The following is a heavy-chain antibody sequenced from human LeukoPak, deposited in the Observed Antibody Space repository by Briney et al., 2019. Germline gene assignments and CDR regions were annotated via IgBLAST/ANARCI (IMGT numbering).Heavy chain of an antibody. Sequence: GGSLRLSCAASGFTFINAWMAWVRQAPGKGLEWVGRIKAKAHGGTIEYAAPVKGRFTISRDDSKNTLYLQMNSLKTGDTAVYYCTTDGVGVEGATYDNWGQGTLVSVSS. V-gene: IGHV3-15*01. CDR3: TTDGVGVEGATYDN. CDR2: IKAKAHGGTI. CDR1: GFTFINAW. J-gene: IGHJ4*02. D-gene: IGHD1-26*01.